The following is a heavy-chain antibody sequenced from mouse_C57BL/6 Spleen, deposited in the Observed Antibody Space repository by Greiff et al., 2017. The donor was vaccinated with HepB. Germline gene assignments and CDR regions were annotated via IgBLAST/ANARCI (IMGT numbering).Heavy chain of an antibody. CDR1: GFNIKDYY. CDR2: IDPEDGDT. Sequence: VQLKQSGAELVRPGASVKLSCTASGFNIKDYYMHWVKQRPEQGLEWIGRIDPEDGDTEYAPKFQGKATMTADTSSNTAYLQLSSLTSEDTAVYYCTSYGNYVAWFAYWGQGTLVTVSA. D-gene: IGHD2-1*01. CDR3: TSYGNYVAWFAY. V-gene: IGHV14-1*01. J-gene: IGHJ3*01.